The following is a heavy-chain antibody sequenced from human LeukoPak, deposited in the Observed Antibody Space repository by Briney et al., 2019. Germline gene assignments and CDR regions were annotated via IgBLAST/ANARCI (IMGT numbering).Heavy chain of an antibody. J-gene: IGHJ5*02. Sequence: SETLSLTCTVSGGSISSYYWSWIRQPPGKGLEWIGDIYYSGSTNYNPSLKSRVTIPVDTSKNQFSLKLRSLTAADPAVYYCARVDYDFWSGYFAWFDPWGKGTLVTVSS. V-gene: IGHV4-59*01. CDR2: IYYSGST. D-gene: IGHD3-3*01. CDR1: GGSISSYY. CDR3: ARVDYDFWSGYFAWFDP.